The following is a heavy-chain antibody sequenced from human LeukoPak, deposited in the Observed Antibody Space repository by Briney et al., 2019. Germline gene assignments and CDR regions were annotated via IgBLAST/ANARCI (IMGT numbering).Heavy chain of an antibody. CDR2: INTNSGGT. CDR1: GYTFTGYY. J-gene: IGHJ4*02. D-gene: IGHD6-19*01. CDR3: ARDLTSSGLPSGY. Sequence: ASVRVSCTASGYTFTGYYMHWVRQAPGQGLEWMGWINTNSGGTNYAQKFQGRVTMTRDTSISTAYMELSRLRADDTAVYYCARDLTSSGLPSGYWGQGTLVTVSS. V-gene: IGHV1-2*02.